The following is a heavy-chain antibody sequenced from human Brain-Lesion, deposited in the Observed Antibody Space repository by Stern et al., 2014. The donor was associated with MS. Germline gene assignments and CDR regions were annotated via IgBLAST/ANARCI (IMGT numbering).Heavy chain of an antibody. CDR3: AGEEDIRYCSGGSCTGNWFDP. CDR1: GGSVSSTSYA. V-gene: IGHV4-39*01. CDR2: IYYSGNT. D-gene: IGHD2-15*01. Sequence: QLQLQESGPGLVKPSETLSLTCTVAGGSVSSTSYAWAWIRQPPGKGLEWIGTIYYSGNTSYSPSLKSRLTLSLDTSKNQFSLQLRSVTAPDTAVYYCAGEEDIRYCSGGSCTGNWFDPWGQGTLVTVSS. J-gene: IGHJ5*02.